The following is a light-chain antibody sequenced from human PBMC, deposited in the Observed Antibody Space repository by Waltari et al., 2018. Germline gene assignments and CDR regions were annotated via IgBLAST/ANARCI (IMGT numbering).Light chain of an antibody. V-gene: IGKV1-13*02. J-gene: IGKJ1*01. CDR1: QGITND. Sequence: IQMTQSPSSLSASVGDRVTITCRASQGITNDLAWYQQKPGETPKLLIYEASSLQSGIPSRFSGSGSGTDFTLTISSLQSEDFATYYCQHYNTMSWTFGQGTRVEIK. CDR2: EAS. CDR3: QHYNTMSWT.